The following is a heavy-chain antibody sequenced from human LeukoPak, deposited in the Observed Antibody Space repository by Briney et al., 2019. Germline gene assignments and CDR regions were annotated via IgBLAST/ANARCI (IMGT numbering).Heavy chain of an antibody. J-gene: IGHJ4*02. Sequence: AETLSLTCTVSGGSIRGYYWGWVRQPPGKGLEWIGSIYHSGSTYYNPSLKSRVTISVDTSKNKFSLQLSTVTAEDTAVYYCARVQILRDYDILTGWIRPFDYWGQGTLVTVSS. D-gene: IGHD3-9*01. CDR3: ARVQILRDYDILTGWIRPFDY. CDR1: GGSIRGYY. CDR2: IYHSGST. V-gene: IGHV4-38-2*02.